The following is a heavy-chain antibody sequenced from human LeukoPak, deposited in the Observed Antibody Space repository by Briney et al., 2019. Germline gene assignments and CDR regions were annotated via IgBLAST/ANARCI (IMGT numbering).Heavy chain of an antibody. D-gene: IGHD3-16*01. J-gene: IGHJ6*02. CDR2: ISCDGSNK. CDR3: AKDLARLGYAMDV. Sequence: GGSLRLSCAASGFTFSSYGMHWVRQAPGKGLQWVAVISCDGSNKYYADSVKGRFTISRDNSKNTLYLQMNSLRAEDTAVYYCAKDLARLGYAMDVWGQGTTVTVSS. V-gene: IGHV3-30*18. CDR1: GFTFSSYG.